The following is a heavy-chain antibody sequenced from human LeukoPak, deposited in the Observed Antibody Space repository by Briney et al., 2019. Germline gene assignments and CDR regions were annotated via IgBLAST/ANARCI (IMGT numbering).Heavy chain of an antibody. J-gene: IGHJ1*01. Sequence: GGSLRLSCAASGFTFSNYEMNWVRQAPGKGLEWVSYISSSGNIVYYADSVKGRFTISRDNAKNSMYLVISSLRAEGTAVYYCAGTYPHDYGDYVEYFQYWGQGTLVTVSS. V-gene: IGHV3-48*03. D-gene: IGHD4-17*01. CDR2: ISSSGNIV. CDR3: AGTYPHDYGDYVEYFQY. CDR1: GFTFSNYE.